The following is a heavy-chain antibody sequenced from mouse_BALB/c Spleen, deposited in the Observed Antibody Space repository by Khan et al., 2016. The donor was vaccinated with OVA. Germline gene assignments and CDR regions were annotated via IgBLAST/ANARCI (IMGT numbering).Heavy chain of an antibody. J-gene: IGHJ3*01. CDR1: GYTFTDYY. CDR2: ISPGSGDT. Sequence: QVQLQQPGAELARPGASVKLSCKASGYTFTDYYINWVKLRTGQGLEWIGEISPGSGDTSYNERFKGKATLTADKSSSTAYMQLSSLTSEASAVYFCARRNYFGYTFAYWGQGTLVTVSA. V-gene: IGHV1-77*01. CDR3: ARRNYFGYTFAY. D-gene: IGHD1-2*01.